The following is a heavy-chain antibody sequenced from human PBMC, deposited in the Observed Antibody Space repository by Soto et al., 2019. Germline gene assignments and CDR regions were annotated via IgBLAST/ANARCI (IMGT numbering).Heavy chain of an antibody. CDR3: XXATTTVTTRPTLGY. V-gene: IGHV3-74*01. Sequence: EVQLVESGGGLVQPGGSLRLSCAASGFTFSSYWMHWVRQTPGKGLVWVSRIDREGSDTAYADSAKGRFTISGDNAKNTLYLQMXSLGXXDTAVYXXXXATTTVTTRPTLGYWGQGTLVTVSS. CDR1: GFTFSSYW. CDR2: IDREGSDT. J-gene: IGHJ4*02. D-gene: IGHD4-17*01.